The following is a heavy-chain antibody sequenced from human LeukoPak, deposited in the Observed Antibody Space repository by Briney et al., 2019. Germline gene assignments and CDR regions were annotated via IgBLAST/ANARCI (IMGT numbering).Heavy chain of an antibody. D-gene: IGHD2-21*02. CDR2: IYYSGST. CDR3: ARTVVVTAYDAFDI. Sequence: SETLSLTCSVSGGSISSYYWSWVRQPPGKGLEWIVYIYYSGSTNYNPSLKSRVTISVDTSKNQFSLKLSSVTAADTAVYYCARTVVVTAYDAFDIWGQGTMVTVSS. V-gene: IGHV4-59*01. CDR1: GGSISSYY. J-gene: IGHJ3*02.